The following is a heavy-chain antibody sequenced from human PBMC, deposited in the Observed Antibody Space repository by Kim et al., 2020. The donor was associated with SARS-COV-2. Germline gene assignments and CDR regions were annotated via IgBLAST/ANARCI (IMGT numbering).Heavy chain of an antibody. V-gene: IGHV4-59*08. CDR3: ARHPRGIWYFDL. CDR1: GGSISSYY. CDR2: IYYSGST. Sequence: SETLSLTCTVSGGSISSYYWSWIRQPPGKGLEWIGYIYYSGSTNYNPSLKSRVTISVDTSKNQFSLKLSSVTAADTAVYYCARHPRGIWYFDLWGRGTLVTVSS. J-gene: IGHJ2*01.